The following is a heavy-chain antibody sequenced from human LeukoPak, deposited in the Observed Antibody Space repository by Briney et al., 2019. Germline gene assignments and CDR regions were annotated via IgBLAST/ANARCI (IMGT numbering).Heavy chain of an antibody. CDR3: TRYNNDHFDY. V-gene: IGHV3-33*01. D-gene: IGHD1-14*01. Sequence: GGSLRLSCAGSGFTFGGYGMHWFRQTPGKGLEWVAVIAYDGSRAFYADSVKGRFTISRDNSKNPMSVQMDDLRAEDPAVYYCTRYNNDHFDYWGQGTLVTVSS. CDR1: GFTFGGYG. CDR2: IAYDGSRA. J-gene: IGHJ4*02.